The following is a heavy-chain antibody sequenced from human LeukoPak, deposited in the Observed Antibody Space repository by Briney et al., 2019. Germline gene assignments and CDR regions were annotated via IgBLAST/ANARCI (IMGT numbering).Heavy chain of an antibody. CDR1: GYTFTGYY. D-gene: IGHD5-18*01. V-gene: IGHV1-46*01. J-gene: IGHJ4*02. CDR3: ARGGYSYVPPGY. CDR2: INPSGGST. Sequence: ASVKVSCKASGYTFTGYYMHWVRQATGQGLEWMGIINPSGGSTSYAQKFQGRVTMTRDTSTSTVYMELSSLRSEDTAVYYCARGGYSYVPPGYWGQGTLVTVSS.